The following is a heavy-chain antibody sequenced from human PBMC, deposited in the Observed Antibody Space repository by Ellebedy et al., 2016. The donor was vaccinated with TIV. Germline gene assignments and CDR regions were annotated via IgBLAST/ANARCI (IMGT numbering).Heavy chain of an antibody. CDR1: GGSISSYY. J-gene: IGHJ6*02. CDR2: IYYSGST. V-gene: IGHV4-59*01. Sequence: SETLSLXXTVSGGSISSYYWSWIRQPPGKGLEWIGYIYYSGSTNYNPSLKSRVTISVDTSKNQFSLKLSSVTAADTAVYYCARVSRTMIDVWGQGTTVTVSS. D-gene: IGHD3-22*01. CDR3: ARVSRTMIDV.